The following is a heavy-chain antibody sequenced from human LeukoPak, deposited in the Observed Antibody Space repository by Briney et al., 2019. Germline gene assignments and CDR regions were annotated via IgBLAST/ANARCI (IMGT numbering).Heavy chain of an antibody. Sequence: SETLSLTCTVSGGSISSGDYYWSWIRQPPGKGLEWIGCIYYSGSTYYNPSLKSRVTISVDTSKNQFSLKLSSVTAADTAVYYCARVHYDYVWGSSYYFDYWGQGTLVTVSS. CDR3: ARVHYDYVWGSSYYFDY. CDR1: GGSISSGDYY. CDR2: IYYSGST. V-gene: IGHV4-30-4*01. D-gene: IGHD3-16*01. J-gene: IGHJ4*02.